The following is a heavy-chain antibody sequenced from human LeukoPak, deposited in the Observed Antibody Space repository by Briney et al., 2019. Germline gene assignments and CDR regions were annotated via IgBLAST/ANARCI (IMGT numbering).Heavy chain of an antibody. CDR1: GFTLRSYV. V-gene: IGHV3-23*01. CDR3: AKDQGSSSWYDY. D-gene: IGHD6-13*01. J-gene: IGHJ4*02. CDR2: IRGSGGST. Sequence: GGSLRLSCAASGFTLRSYVMSWVRHAPGGGGEWVSAIRGSGGSTYYADPVKGRFTLSRDNSKNTLYLQMNSLRGEDTAVYYCAKDQGSSSWYDYWGQGTLVTVSS.